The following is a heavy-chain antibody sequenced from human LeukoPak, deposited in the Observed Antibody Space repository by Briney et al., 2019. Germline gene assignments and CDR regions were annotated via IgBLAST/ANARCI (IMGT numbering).Heavy chain of an antibody. D-gene: IGHD3-10*01. Sequence: GGSLRLSCTASGFTFSNYEMNWVRQAPGKGLEWVSYISGSDTTIYYADSVKGRFTVSRDNAKNSLYLQMNSLRAEDTAVYYCARDQYVVRGVIKGWFDPWGQGTLVTVSS. CDR3: ARDQYVVRGVIKGWFDP. CDR1: GFTFSNYE. CDR2: ISGSDTTI. V-gene: IGHV3-48*03. J-gene: IGHJ5*02.